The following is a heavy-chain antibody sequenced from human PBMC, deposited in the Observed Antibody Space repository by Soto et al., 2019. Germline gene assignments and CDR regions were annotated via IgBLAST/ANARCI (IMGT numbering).Heavy chain of an antibody. Sequence: PGGSLRLSCAASGFTFSSYAMHWVRQAPGKGLEWVAVISYDGSNKYYADSVKGRFTISRDNSKNTLYLQMNSLRAEDTAVYYCARDLGTTHYYYYGMDVWGQGTTVTVSS. CDR3: ARDLGTTHYYYYGMDV. V-gene: IGHV3-30-3*01. CDR2: ISYDGSNK. CDR1: GFTFSSYA. J-gene: IGHJ6*02. D-gene: IGHD1-7*01.